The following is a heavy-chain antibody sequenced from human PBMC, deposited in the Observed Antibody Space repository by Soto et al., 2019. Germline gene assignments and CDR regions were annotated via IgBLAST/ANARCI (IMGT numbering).Heavy chain of an antibody. CDR3: AREGYKNFYYGMDV. D-gene: IGHD5-12*01. Sequence: TLSLTCRVSGASISGFYWTWIRQCAGRGLEWIGHLYTNGSTNYNPSLKSRVTMSVDTSKNQFSLKLSSVTAADTALYYCAREGYKNFYYGMDVWGQGTPVTVSS. CDR1: GASISGFY. V-gene: IGHV4-4*07. J-gene: IGHJ6*02. CDR2: LYTNGST.